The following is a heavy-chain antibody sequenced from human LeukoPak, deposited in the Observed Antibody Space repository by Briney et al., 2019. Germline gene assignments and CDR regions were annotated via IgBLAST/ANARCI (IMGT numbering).Heavy chain of an antibody. CDR3: ARGRVRRDAFDI. J-gene: IGHJ3*02. D-gene: IGHD5/OR15-5a*01. V-gene: IGHV1-69*13. Sequence: ASVKVSCKASGGTFSSYAISWVRQAPGQGLEWMGGIIPIFGTANYAQKIQGRVTITADESTSTAYMELSSLRSEDTAVYYCARGRVRRDAFDIWGQGTMVTVSS. CDR2: IIPIFGTA. CDR1: GGTFSSYA.